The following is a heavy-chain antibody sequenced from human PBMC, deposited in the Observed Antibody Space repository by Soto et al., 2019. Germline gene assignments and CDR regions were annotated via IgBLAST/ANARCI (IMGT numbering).Heavy chain of an antibody. CDR3: AGQXFTIAAASYGRSNWFDP. D-gene: IGHD6-25*01. CDR2: IYFTGNT. V-gene: IGHV4-39*01. J-gene: IGHJ5*02. Sequence: PSETLSLTCTVSGGSITSSSHFWGWVRQPPGKGLGWIGTIYFTGNTYYTPSLKSRLTMSIDTSKNEFSLRLNSVTAADTAVYYCAGQXFTIAAASYGRSNWFDPWGPGTLVTVSS. CDR1: GGSITSSSHF.